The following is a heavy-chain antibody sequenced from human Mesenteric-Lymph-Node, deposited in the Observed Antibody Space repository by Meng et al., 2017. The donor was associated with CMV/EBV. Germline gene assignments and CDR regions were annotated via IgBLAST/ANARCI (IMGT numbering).Heavy chain of an antibody. CDR1: GFTFSSYA. Sequence: GESLKISCAASGFTFSSYAMSWVRQAPGKGLEWVSLIYTGGSSTHYADSVKGRFTISRDNSKNTLYLQMNSLRADDTAVYYCAKDLGSTYSYAYDYWGQGTLVTVSS. D-gene: IGHD5-18*01. CDR2: IYTGGSST. CDR3: AKDLGSTYSYAYDY. V-gene: IGHV3-23*03. J-gene: IGHJ4*02.